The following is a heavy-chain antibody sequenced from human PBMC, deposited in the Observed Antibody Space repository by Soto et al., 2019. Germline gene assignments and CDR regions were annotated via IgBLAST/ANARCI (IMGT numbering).Heavy chain of an antibody. J-gene: IGHJ4*02. D-gene: IGHD3-10*01. CDR1: GFSLSINGVA. CDR2: IYWDDDQ. CDR3: AHKRDVSRGFKY. Sequence: QITLKESGPTLVKPTQNLTLTCTFSGFSLSINGVAVGWIRQPPGQALEWLALIYWDDDQRYNPSLKNRLTITKDTPRNQVDLTMTNMDPVDTATYYCAHKRDVSRGFKYWGQGTLVTVSS. V-gene: IGHV2-5*02.